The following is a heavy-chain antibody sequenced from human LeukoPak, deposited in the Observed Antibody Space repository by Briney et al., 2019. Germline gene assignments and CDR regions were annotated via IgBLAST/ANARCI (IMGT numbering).Heavy chain of an antibody. J-gene: IGHJ4*02. CDR2: IYPGDSQT. Sequence: GESLKISCKASGYSFSNNWIGWVRQMPGKGLEWMGIIYPGDSQTRYSPSFQGQVTISADKSISTAYLQWSSLKASDIAIYYCARLSAGSRFHLDSWGQGTLVTVSS. D-gene: IGHD1-26*01. V-gene: IGHV5-51*01. CDR3: ARLSAGSRFHLDS. CDR1: GYSFSNNW.